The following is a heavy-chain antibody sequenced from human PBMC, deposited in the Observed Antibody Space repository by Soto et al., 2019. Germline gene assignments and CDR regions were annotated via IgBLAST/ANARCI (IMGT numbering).Heavy chain of an antibody. CDR3: ARGHYDLWSKDYGLDV. D-gene: IGHD3-3*01. J-gene: IGHJ6*02. Sequence: QVQLVQSGAEVKKPGASVKVSCKASGYTFTTYDIYWVRQGPGQGLEWMGWMNPNSGHTGYAQKFQGRVTMTRDTSISAASMALSSLRSDETAGYYWARGHYDLWSKDYGLDVGGQGTTVTVSS. CDR2: MNPNSGHT. V-gene: IGHV1-8*01. CDR1: GYTFTTYD.